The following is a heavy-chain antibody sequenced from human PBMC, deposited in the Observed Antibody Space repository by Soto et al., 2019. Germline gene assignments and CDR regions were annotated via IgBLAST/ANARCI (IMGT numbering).Heavy chain of an antibody. J-gene: IGHJ4*02. Sequence: QVQLVQSGAEVRQPASSVKVSCKTSGGTFSSYAISWVRQAPGQGLEWMGGIVPIVDTSTYAQKFQGRVTXXAXPSTSTVYMELSSLRSDDTAVYYCVRVVAIPGYPDNWGQGTLVTVSS. CDR3: VRVVAIPGYPDN. V-gene: IGHV1-69*12. CDR1: GGTFSSYA. D-gene: IGHD5-12*01. CDR2: IVPIVDTS.